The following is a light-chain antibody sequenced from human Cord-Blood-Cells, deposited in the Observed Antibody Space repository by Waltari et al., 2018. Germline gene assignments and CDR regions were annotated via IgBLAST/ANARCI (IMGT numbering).Light chain of an antibody. V-gene: IGKV1-5*03. Sequence: DIQMTQSPSTLSASVGDRVTITCRASQSISSWLAWYQQKPGKAPKLLIYQASSLDSGVPSRFSGSGSGTEFTLTISRLQPDDFATYYCQQYNSYSQTFGQGTKVEIK. CDR3: QQYNSYSQT. J-gene: IGKJ1*01. CDR2: QAS. CDR1: QSISSW.